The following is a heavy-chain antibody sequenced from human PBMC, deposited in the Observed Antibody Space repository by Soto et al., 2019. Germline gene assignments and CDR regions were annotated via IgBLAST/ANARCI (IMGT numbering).Heavy chain of an antibody. V-gene: IGHV1-2*02. D-gene: IGHD3-10*01. CDR1: GYTFTNYY. J-gene: IGHJ4*02. CDR3: AFGFGELSH. Sequence: ASVKVSCKASGYTFTNYYMHWVRQAPGQGLEWMGWMNPRSGGTKYAQKFQGRVTMTTDTSTSTVYMDLRSLRSDDTAVYYCAFGFGELSHWGQGTLVTVSS. CDR2: MNPRSGGT.